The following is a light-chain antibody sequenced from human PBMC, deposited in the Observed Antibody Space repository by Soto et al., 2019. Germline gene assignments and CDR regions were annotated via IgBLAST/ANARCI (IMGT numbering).Light chain of an antibody. Sequence: QSVLTQPPSVSAAPGQTVTISCSGSSSNIGAGYDVHWYQQLPGTAPKLLIFGNTKRPSGVPDRFSGSKSGSSASLAITGLQAEDEADYYCQSTSLSDFHVFGTGTKVTVL. CDR1: SSNIGAGYD. V-gene: IGLV1-40*01. J-gene: IGLJ1*01. CDR2: GNT. CDR3: QSTSLSDFHV.